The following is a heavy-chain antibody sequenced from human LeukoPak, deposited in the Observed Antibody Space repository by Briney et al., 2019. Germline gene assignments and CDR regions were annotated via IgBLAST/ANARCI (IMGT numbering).Heavy chain of an antibody. CDR2: IWYDGSNK. CDR1: GFTFCSYG. CDR3: ARDAGIAAAGPTRPDY. Sequence: GGSLRLSCAASGFTFCSYGMHWVRQAPGKGLEWVAVIWYDGSNKYYADSVKGRFTISRDNSKNTLYLQMNSLRAEDTAVYYCARDAGIAAAGPTRPDYWGQGTLVTVSS. J-gene: IGHJ4*02. D-gene: IGHD6-13*01. V-gene: IGHV3-33*01.